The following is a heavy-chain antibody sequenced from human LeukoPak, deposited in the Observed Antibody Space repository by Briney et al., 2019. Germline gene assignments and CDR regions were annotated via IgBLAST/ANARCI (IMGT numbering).Heavy chain of an antibody. CDR3: ARRGYSSSWYYFDY. D-gene: IGHD6-13*01. Sequence: PSETLSLTCTVSGGSISTYYWSWIRQPPGKGLEWIGYIYYSGSTNYNPSLKSRVTTSVDTSKNQFSLKLSSVTAADTAVYYCARRGYSSSWYYFDYWGQGTLVTVSS. CDR1: GGSISTYY. V-gene: IGHV4-59*08. CDR2: IYYSGST. J-gene: IGHJ4*02.